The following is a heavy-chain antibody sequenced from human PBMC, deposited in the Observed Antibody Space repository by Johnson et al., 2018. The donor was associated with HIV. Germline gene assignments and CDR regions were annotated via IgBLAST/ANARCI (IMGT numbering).Heavy chain of an antibody. CDR3: ASEYSYGSHDAFDI. V-gene: IGHV3-30-3*01. D-gene: IGHD5-18*01. CDR2: ISYDGSNK. J-gene: IGHJ3*02. CDR1: GFTFSDYY. Sequence: QVQLVESGGGLVKPGGSLRLSCAASGFTFSDYYMSWIRQAPGKGLEWVVVISYDGSNKYYADSVKGRLTISSDNSKNTLYLQMNSLRAEDTAVYYCASEYSYGSHDAFDIWGQGTMVTVSS.